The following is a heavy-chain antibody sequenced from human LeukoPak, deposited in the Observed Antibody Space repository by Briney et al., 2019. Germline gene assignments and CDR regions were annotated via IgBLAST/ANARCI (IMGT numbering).Heavy chain of an antibody. J-gene: IGHJ6*03. Sequence: GSLRLSCAASGFTFSSYEMNWVRQAPGKGLEWIGSIYYSGSTYYNPSLKSRVTISVDTSKNQFSLKLSSVTAADTAVYYCARHRGYYYYYMDVWGKGTTVTISS. CDR3: ARHRGYYYYYMDV. CDR2: IYYSGST. CDR1: GFTFSSYE. V-gene: IGHV4-39*01.